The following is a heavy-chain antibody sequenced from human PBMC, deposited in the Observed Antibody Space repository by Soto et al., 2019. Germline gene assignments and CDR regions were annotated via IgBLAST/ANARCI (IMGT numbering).Heavy chain of an antibody. D-gene: IGHD7-27*01. CDR1: GVKLGDCG. CDR2: ISSSSSVI. Sequence: GGLQRHRYGTAGVKLGDCGMNWIRKAPGKGLEWVSYISSSSSVIDYADSVKGRFTVSRDNARNSLYLQMNSLRAEDTAVYYCARDLSWGSNWYYFMDVLVKGTTVTGSS. CDR3: ARDLSWGSNWYYFMDV. J-gene: IGHJ6*03. V-gene: IGHV3-48*01.